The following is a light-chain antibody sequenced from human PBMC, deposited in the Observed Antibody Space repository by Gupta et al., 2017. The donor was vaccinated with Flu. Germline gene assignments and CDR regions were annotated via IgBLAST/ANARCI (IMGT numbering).Light chain of an antibody. J-gene: IGLJ1*01. Sequence: QSAPTQPRLVSGSPGQSVTISCTGTSNDVGGYNRVSWYEQRPGKAPKLILYDVTERPSGVPDRFSGSKSGNTASLTISGLQADDEADYYCSSHAGRVTWVFGTGTTVTVL. CDR1: SNDVGGYNR. CDR3: SSHAGRVTWV. V-gene: IGLV2-11*01. CDR2: DVT.